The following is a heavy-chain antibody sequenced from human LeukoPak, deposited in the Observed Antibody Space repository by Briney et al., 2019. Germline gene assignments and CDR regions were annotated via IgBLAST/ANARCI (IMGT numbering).Heavy chain of an antibody. V-gene: IGHV3-23*01. D-gene: IGHD7-27*01. J-gene: IGHJ4*02. Sequence: PGGSLRLSCAASGFTFSTCAIQWVRQAPGRGLEWVSSVSPSGGETFYAASVKGRFTISRDESQNTVYLQLSSLSAEDTAVYYCARRLNWGFSDFWGQGTLVTVSS. CDR1: GFTFSTCA. CDR3: ARRLNWGFSDF. CDR2: VSPSGGET.